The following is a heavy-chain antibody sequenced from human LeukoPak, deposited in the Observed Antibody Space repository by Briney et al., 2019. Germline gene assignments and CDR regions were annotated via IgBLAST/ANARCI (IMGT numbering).Heavy chain of an antibody. Sequence: PSQTLSLTCTVSGGSISSGGYYWSWIRQPPGKGLEWIGYIYHSGSTYYNPSLKSRVTISVDRSKNQFSLKLSSVTAADTAVYYCARAGAGPTNRYCSSTSCLGADYWGQGTLVTVSS. CDR3: ARAGAGPTNRYCSSTSCLGADY. CDR2: IYHSGST. J-gene: IGHJ4*02. V-gene: IGHV4-30-2*01. CDR1: GGSISSGGYY. D-gene: IGHD2-2*01.